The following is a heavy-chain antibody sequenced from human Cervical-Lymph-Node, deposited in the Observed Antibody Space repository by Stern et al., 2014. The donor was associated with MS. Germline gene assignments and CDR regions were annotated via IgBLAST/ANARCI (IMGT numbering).Heavy chain of an antibody. D-gene: IGHD6-6*01. CDR2: MNPNIGNT. CDR1: GYTFINYD. J-gene: IGHJ5*02. CDR3: ARGLVVSSSLWFDP. Sequence: DQLVESGAEVKKPGASVKVSCKASGYTFINYDINWVRQAPGRGLEWIGWMNPNIGNTGYAQEFQGRVTMTTNTSISTVYMELSSLTSDDTAVYYCARGLVVSSSLWFDPWGQGTLVTVSS. V-gene: IGHV1-8*01.